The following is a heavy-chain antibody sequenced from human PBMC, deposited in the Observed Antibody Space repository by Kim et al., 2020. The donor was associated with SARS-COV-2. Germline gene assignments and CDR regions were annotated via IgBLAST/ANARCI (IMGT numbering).Heavy chain of an antibody. V-gene: IGHV3-33*01. J-gene: IGHJ1*01. Sequence: GGSLRLSCAASGFTFSSYGMHWVRQAPGKGLEWVAVIWYDGSNKYYADSVKGRFTISRDNSKNTLYLQMNSLRAEDTAVYYCARDRVVRYSNYQYFQHWGQGTLVTVSS. D-gene: IGHD4-4*01. CDR2: IWYDGSNK. CDR3: ARDRVVRYSNYQYFQH. CDR1: GFTFSSYG.